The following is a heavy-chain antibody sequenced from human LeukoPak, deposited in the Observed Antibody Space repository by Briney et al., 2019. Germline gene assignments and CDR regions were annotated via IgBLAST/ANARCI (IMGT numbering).Heavy chain of an antibody. Sequence: GASVKVSCKASGYTFTGNYIHWVRQAPGQGLEWMGWINPNSGGTSYAQKFQGRVSMTRDTTISTAYMELRRLTSDDTAVYFCARDREPLPVREIVVIVSCLDQWGQGTLVTVSS. CDR2: INPNSGGT. V-gene: IGHV1-2*02. J-gene: IGHJ5*02. D-gene: IGHD2-21*01. CDR1: GYTFTGNY. CDR3: ARDREPLPVREIVVIVSCLDQ.